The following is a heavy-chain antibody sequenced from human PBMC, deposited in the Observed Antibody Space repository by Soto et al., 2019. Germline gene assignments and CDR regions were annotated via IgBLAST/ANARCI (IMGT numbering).Heavy chain of an antibody. CDR1: GGSISSGDYY. V-gene: IGHV4-30-4*01. Sequence: PSETLSLTCTVSGGSISSGDYYWSWIRQPPGKGLEWIGYIYYSGSTYYNPSLKSRVTISVDTSKNQFSLKLSSVTAADTAVYYCARDAGSSYNAYYYYGMDVWGQGTTVTVPS. CDR3: ARDAGSSYNAYYYYGMDV. D-gene: IGHD6-13*01. CDR2: IYYSGST. J-gene: IGHJ6*02.